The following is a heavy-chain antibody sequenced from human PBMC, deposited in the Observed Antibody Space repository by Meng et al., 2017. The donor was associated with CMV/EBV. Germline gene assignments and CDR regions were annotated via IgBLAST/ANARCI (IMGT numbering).Heavy chain of an antibody. CDR3: VSLLELLLSLDY. D-gene: IGHD3-3*01. V-gene: IGHV2-5*04. J-gene: IGHJ4*02. CDR1: GFSLSTSGVG. CDR2: IYRNDDK. Sequence: SGPTLVKPTQTLTLTCTFSGFSLSTSGVGVGWIRQPQGKALEWLALIYRNDDKRYSPSLKSRLTITKDTSKNQVVLTMTNMDPVDTATYYCVSLLELLLSLDYWGQGTLVTVSS.